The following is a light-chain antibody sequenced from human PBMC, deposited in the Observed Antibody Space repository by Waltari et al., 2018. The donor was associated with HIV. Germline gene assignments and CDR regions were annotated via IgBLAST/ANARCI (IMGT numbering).Light chain of an antibody. CDR3: SSYTSSSSVV. CDR1: SSDGGGYNY. J-gene: IGLJ2*01. CDR2: EVR. Sequence: QSALTQPASVSGSPGQSITISCTGTSSDGGGYNYVSWYQQHPGKAPKLRIYEVRNRPSGVFNRFSGSKSGNTASLTISGLQAEDEADYYCSSYTSSSSVVFGGWTKLTVL. V-gene: IGLV2-14*01.